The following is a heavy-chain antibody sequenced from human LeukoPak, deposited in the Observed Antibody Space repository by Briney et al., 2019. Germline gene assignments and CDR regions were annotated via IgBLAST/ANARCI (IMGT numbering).Heavy chain of an antibody. D-gene: IGHD3-10*01. CDR1: GYTFTSYD. J-gene: IGHJ5*02. V-gene: IGHV1-46*01. CDR2: INPSGGST. Sequence: ASVKVSCKASGYTFTSYDINWVRQAPGQGLEWMGIINPSGGSTSYAQKFQGRVTMTRDTSTSTVYMELSSLRSEDTAVYYCARGLRGSGSDVPINRFDPWGQGTLVTVSS. CDR3: ARGLRGSGSDVPINRFDP.